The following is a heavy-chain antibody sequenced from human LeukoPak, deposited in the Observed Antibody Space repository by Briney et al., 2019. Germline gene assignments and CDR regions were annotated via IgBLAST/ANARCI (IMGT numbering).Heavy chain of an antibody. J-gene: IGHJ3*02. CDR2: ISSSSSYI. CDR3: IGGECSSTSCGSDAFDI. V-gene: IGHV3-21*04. D-gene: IGHD2-2*01. Sequence: GGSLRLSCAASGFTFSSYSMNWVRQAPGKGLEWVSSISSSSSYIYYADSVKGRFTISRDNSKKTLYLQMNSLRAEDTALYYCIGGECSSTSCGSDAFDIWGQGTMVTVSS. CDR1: GFTFSSYS.